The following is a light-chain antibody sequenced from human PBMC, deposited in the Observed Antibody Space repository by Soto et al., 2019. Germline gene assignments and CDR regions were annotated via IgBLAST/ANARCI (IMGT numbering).Light chain of an antibody. J-gene: IGLJ1*01. CDR1: SSDVGGYNY. CDR3: SSYTSSSSLWV. V-gene: IGLV2-14*01. CDR2: DVS. Sequence: QSVLTQPAAVSGSPGQSITISCTGTSSDVGGYNYVSWYQQHPGKAPKLMIYDVSNRPSGVSNRFSGSKSGYTASLTISGLQAEDEADYYCSSYTSSSSLWVFGTGTKLTVL.